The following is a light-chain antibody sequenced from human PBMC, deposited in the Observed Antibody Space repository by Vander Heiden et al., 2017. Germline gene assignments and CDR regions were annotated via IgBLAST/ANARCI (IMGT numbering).Light chain of an antibody. V-gene: IGKV3-15*01. CDR3: QQYNNWPPGV. CDR1: QSVSSN. J-gene: IGKJ2*01. CDR2: GAS. Sequence: EIVMTQSPATLSVSPGERATLSCRASQSVSSNLAWYQQKPGQAPRLLIYGASTRATGIPARFRRSGSGTEFTLTISSRQSEDFAVYYCQQYNNWPPGVFGQGTKLEIK.